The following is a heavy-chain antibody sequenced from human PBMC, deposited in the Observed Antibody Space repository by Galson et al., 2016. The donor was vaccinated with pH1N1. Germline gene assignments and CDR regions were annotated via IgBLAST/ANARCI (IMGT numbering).Heavy chain of an antibody. Sequence: SLRLSCAASGFTFSSYSMNWVRQAPGKGLEWVSYISLSSSIIHYADSVKGRFIISRDSAKNSLYPQMNILRAEDTALYYCAREGLWPGVDAFDIWGQGTMVTVSS. D-gene: IGHD4/OR15-4a*01. CDR2: ISLSSSII. J-gene: IGHJ3*02. V-gene: IGHV3-48*04. CDR3: AREGLWPGVDAFDI. CDR1: GFTFSSYS.